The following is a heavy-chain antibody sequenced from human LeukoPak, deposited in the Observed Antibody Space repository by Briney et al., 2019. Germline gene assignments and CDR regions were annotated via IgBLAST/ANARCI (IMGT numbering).Heavy chain of an antibody. CDR3: ARAPLTAGGIVVVPVSYFDY. CDR2: ISHDGSNK. Sequence: GGSLRLSCAASGFTFSSYAMHWVRQAPGKGLEWVAVISHDGSNKYYADSVKGRFTISRDNSKNTLYLQMNSLRAEDTAVYYCARAPLTAGGIVVVPVSYFDYWGQGTLVTVSS. D-gene: IGHD3-22*01. CDR1: GFTFSSYA. J-gene: IGHJ4*02. V-gene: IGHV3-30*04.